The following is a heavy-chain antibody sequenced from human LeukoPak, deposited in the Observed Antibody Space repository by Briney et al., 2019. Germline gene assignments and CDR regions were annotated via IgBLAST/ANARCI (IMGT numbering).Heavy chain of an antibody. CDR3: ASRQQLPGGAFDI. CDR1: GSTFSTYW. J-gene: IGHJ3*02. Sequence: PGGSLRLSCAASGSTFSTYWMSWVRQAPGKGLEWLANIKQDGSEKYYVDSVKGRFNISRDNAKNSLYLQMNSLRAEDTAVYYCASRQQLPGGAFDIWGQGTMVTVSS. V-gene: IGHV3-7*01. D-gene: IGHD6-13*01. CDR2: IKQDGSEK.